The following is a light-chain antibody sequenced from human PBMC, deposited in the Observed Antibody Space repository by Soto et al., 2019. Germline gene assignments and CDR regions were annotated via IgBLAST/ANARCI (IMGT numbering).Light chain of an antibody. CDR3: MQGTHWPRT. V-gene: IGKV2-30*02. Sequence: DVVMTQSPLSLPVTLGQPASISCRSSESLVHSDGNIYLNWFQQRPGQSPRRLIYRVSNRDSGAPDRFSGSGSGTDFTLKISRVEAEDVGVYYCMQGTHWPRTFGQGTKVEIK. CDR1: ESLVHSDGNIY. CDR2: RVS. J-gene: IGKJ1*01.